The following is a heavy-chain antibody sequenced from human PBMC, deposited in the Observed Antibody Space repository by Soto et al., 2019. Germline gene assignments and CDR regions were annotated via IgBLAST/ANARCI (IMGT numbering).Heavy chain of an antibody. Sequence: VQLVQSGAEVKKPGSSVKVSCKASGGTFSSYAISWVRQAPGQGLEWMGGIIPIFGTANYAQKIQGRVTITADESTSTAYMELRSLRSEDTAVYYCARDRDYGSGSYYVPYFDYWGQGTLVTVSS. J-gene: IGHJ4*02. CDR1: GGTFSSYA. CDR3: ARDRDYGSGSYYVPYFDY. D-gene: IGHD3-10*01. V-gene: IGHV1-69*01. CDR2: IIPIFGTA.